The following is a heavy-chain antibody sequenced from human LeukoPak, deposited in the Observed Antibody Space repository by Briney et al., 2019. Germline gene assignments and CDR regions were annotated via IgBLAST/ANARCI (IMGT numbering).Heavy chain of an antibody. CDR1: RFTFSSFW. CDR2: IKQDESEK. CDR3: ARGSSSRNVGNFDY. J-gene: IGHJ4*02. Sequence: GGSLRLSCVASRFTFSSFWMSWVRQAPGKGLEWVANIKQDESEKYYVDSVKGRFTISRDNAKNSLYLQMNSLRAEDTAGYYCARGSSSRNVGNFDYWGQGTLVTVSS. V-gene: IGHV3-7*04. D-gene: IGHD3-10*01.